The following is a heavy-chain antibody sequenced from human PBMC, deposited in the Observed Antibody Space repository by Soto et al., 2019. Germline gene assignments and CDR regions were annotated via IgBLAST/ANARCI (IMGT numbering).Heavy chain of an antibody. V-gene: IGHV4-59*01. Sequence: SETLSLTCTVSGGSISSYYWSWIRQPPGKGLEWIGYIYYSGSTNYNPSLKSRVTISVDTSKNQFSLKLSSVTAADTAVYYCARGITIFGVVIIGFDYWGQGTLVTVSS. J-gene: IGHJ4*02. CDR2: IYYSGST. CDR1: GGSISSYY. D-gene: IGHD3-3*01. CDR3: ARGITIFGVVIIGFDY.